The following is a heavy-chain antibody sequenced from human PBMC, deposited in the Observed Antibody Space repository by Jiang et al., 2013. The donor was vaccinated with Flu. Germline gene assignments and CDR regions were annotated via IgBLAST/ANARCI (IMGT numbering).Heavy chain of an antibody. J-gene: IGHJ2*01. CDR1: GGPITSDGHY. D-gene: IGHD7-27*01. CDR2: IHYTGVT. V-gene: IGHV4-31*03. Sequence: GLVKPSQTLSLICTVSGGPITSDGHYWAWIRQHPGKGLEWIGHIHYTGVTYYSPSVESRITLAVDTSKSQLSLNLTSVTAADTAVYYCARAPNWGKILKRFDLWGRGTLVTVSS. CDR3: ARAPNWGKILKRFDL.